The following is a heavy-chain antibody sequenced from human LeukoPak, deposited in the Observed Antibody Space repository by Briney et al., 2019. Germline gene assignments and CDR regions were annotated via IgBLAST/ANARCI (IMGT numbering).Heavy chain of an antibody. D-gene: IGHD2-15*01. CDR1: GFSFSSYG. V-gene: IGHV3-33*06. J-gene: IGHJ4*02. CDR3: DKHRDPGMVVAATFGS. Sequence: GGSLRLSCAASGFSFSSYGRHWVRHAPVKGRETGAVIWYDGSNKYYADSVKGRFTISRDNSKNTLYLQMNSLRDEDTAVHYCDKHRDPGMVVAATFGSWGERTLVTVSS. CDR2: IWYDGSNK.